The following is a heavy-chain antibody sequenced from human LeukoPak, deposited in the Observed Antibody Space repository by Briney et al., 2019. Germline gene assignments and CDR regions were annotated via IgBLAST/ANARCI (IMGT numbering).Heavy chain of an antibody. CDR2: IYHSGST. Sequence: PSETLSPTCTVSGYSISSGYYWGWIRQPPGKGLEWIGSIYHSGSTYYNPSLKSRVTISVDTSKNQFSLKLRSVTAADTAVYYCARKEGGQLVNTRRWFDPWGQGTLVTVSS. V-gene: IGHV4-38-2*02. CDR3: ARKEGGQLVNTRRWFDP. J-gene: IGHJ5*02. D-gene: IGHD6-13*01. CDR1: GYSISSGYY.